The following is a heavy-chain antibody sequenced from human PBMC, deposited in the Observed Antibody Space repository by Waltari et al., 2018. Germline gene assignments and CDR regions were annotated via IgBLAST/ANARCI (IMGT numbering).Heavy chain of an antibody. CDR3: ARAADPYYYGSGSYYPAFDY. CDR1: GGTFSSYA. J-gene: IGHJ4*02. D-gene: IGHD3-10*01. V-gene: IGHV1-69*05. Sequence: QVQLVQSGAEVKKPGSSVKVSCKASGGTFSSYAISWVRQAPGKGLGWMGGIIPIFGTANYEQKFQGRVTITTDESTSTAYMELSSLRSEDTAVYYCARAADPYYYGSGSYYPAFDYWGQGTLVTVSS. CDR2: IIPIFGTA.